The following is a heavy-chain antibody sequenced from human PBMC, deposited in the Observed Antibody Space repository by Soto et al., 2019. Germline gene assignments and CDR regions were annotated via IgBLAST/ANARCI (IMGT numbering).Heavy chain of an antibody. CDR1: GFTFSSYG. Sequence: PGGSLRLSCAASGFTFSSYGMHWVRQAPGKGLEWVAVISYDGSNKYYADSVKGRFTISRDNSKNTLYLQMNSLRAEDTAVYYCAKGAQWELYSFDYWGQGTLVTVSS. V-gene: IGHV3-30*18. J-gene: IGHJ4*02. CDR2: ISYDGSNK. D-gene: IGHD1-26*01. CDR3: AKGAQWELYSFDY.